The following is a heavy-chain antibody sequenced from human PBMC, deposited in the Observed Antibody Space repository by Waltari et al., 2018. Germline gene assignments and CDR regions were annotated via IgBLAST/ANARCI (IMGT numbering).Heavy chain of an antibody. CDR1: GGSISSSSYY. Sequence: QLQLQESGPGLVKPSETLSLTCTVSGGSISSSSYYWGWIRQPPGKGLEWIGSINYSGSTYYNPSLKSRVTISVDTSKNQFSLKLSSVTAADTAVYYCAMPFSGWNYYFQHWGQGTLVTVSS. CDR3: AMPFSGWNYYFQH. J-gene: IGHJ1*01. V-gene: IGHV4-39*01. CDR2: INYSGST. D-gene: IGHD1-7*01.